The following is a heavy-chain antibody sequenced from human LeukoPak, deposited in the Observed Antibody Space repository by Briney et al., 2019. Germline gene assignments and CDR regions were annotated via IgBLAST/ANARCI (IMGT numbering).Heavy chain of an antibody. D-gene: IGHD6-13*01. CDR1: GYSFTSYW. CDR3: ARVGYSSSWYGPHAFDI. CDR2: IYPGDSDT. Sequence: GESLKISCKGSGYSFTSYWIGWVRQMPGKGLEWMGIIYPGDSDTRYSPSFQGQVTISADKSISTAYLQWSSLKASDTAMYYCARVGYSSSWYGPHAFDIWGQGTMVTVSS. V-gene: IGHV5-51*01. J-gene: IGHJ3*02.